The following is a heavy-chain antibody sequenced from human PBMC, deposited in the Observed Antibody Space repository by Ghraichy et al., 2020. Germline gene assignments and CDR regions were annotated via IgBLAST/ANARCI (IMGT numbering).Heavy chain of an antibody. CDR2: IWYDGSNK. D-gene: IGHD5-12*01. J-gene: IGHJ6*02. CDR1: GFTFSSYG. Sequence: GGSLRLSCAASGFTFSSYGMHWVRQAPGKGLEWVAVIWYDGSNKYYADSVKGRFTISRDNSKNTLYLQMNSLRAEDTAVYYCAREGASIVATMWVYYYYGMDVWGQGTTVTVSS. V-gene: IGHV3-33*01. CDR3: AREGASIVATMWVYYYYGMDV.